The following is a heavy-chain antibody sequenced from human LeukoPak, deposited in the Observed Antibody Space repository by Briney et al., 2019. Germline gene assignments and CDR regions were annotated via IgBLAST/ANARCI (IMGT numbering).Heavy chain of an antibody. J-gene: IGHJ3*01. CDR2: IGTYNGNP. CDR3: AREDPGGAFDV. V-gene: IGHV1-18*01. D-gene: IGHD3-16*01. Sequence: GASVKVSCKASGYTFTNYAIRWVRQAPGQGLEWMGWIGTYNGNPDYTQRLQGRVTMTTDTSTSTAYMELRSLKSDDTAVDYCAREDPGGAFDVWGRGTMVTVSS. CDR1: GYTFTNYA.